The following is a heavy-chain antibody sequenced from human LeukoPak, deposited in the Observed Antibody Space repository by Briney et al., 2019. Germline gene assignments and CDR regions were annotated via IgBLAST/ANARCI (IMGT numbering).Heavy chain of an antibody. D-gene: IGHD7-27*01. CDR2: IYPGNSDT. J-gene: IGHJ3*02. CDR3: ARQLGMQDAFDI. V-gene: IGHV5-51*01. CDR1: GYNFSSYW. Sequence: GESLKISCKGSGYNFSSYWIGWVRQMSGKGLEWMGIIYPGNSDTRYSPSFQGQVTILADKSISTAYLQWSSLKASDTAMYYCARQLGMQDAFDIWGQGTMVTVSS.